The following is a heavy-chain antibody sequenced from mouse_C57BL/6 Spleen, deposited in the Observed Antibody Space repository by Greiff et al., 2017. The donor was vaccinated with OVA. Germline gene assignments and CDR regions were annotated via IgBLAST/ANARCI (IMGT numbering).Heavy chain of an antibody. J-gene: IGHJ2*01. D-gene: IGHD1-1*01. CDR3: ARALLRSFDY. Sequence: EVKLVESGPGLVKPSQSLSLTCSVTGYSITSGYYWNWIRQFPGNKLEWMGYISYDGSNNYNPSLKNRISITRDTSKNQFFLKLNSVTTEDTATYYCARALLRSFDYWGQGTTLTVSS. CDR1: GYSITSGYY. CDR2: ISYDGSN. V-gene: IGHV3-6*01.